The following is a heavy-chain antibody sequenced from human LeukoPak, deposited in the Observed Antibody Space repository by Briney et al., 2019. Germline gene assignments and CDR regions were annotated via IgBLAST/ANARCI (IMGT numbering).Heavy chain of an antibody. J-gene: IGHJ4*02. CDR1: GGTFSSYA. V-gene: IGHV1-69*05. D-gene: IGHD3-22*01. CDR2: IIPIFGTA. CDR3: ARTKNYYDSSGYYYGGFDY. Sequence: ASVKVSCKSSGGTFSSYAISWVRQAPGQGLEWMGGIIPIFGTANYAQKCQGRVTITTDESTSTAYMELSSQRSEDTAVYYCARTKNYYDSSGYYYGGFDYWGQGTLVTVSS.